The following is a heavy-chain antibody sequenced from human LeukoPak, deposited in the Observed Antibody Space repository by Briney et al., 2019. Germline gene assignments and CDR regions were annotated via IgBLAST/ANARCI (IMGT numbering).Heavy chain of an antibody. CDR2: INPNSGGT. CDR3: AREMVVRGYWYFDL. CDR1: GYTFTGYY. D-gene: IGHD3-10*01. J-gene: IGHJ2*01. Sequence: ASVKVSCKASGYTFTGYYMHWVRQAPGQGLEWMGWINPNSGGTNYAQKFQGRVTMTRDTSISTAYMELSRLRSDDTAVYYCAREMVVRGYWYFDLWGRGTLVTVSS. V-gene: IGHV1-2*02.